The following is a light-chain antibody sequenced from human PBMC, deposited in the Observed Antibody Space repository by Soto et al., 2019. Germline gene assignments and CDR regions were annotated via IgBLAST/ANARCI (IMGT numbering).Light chain of an antibody. J-gene: IGKJ3*01. CDR3: QQLNTYPGFT. V-gene: IGKV1-9*01. CDR1: QGISSY. Sequence: DIQLTQSPSFLSASVGDRVTITCRASQGISSYLAWYQQKPGKAPKLLIYAASTLQSGVPSRFSGSGSGAEFTLTISSLQPEDFGTYYCQQLNTYPGFTFGPGTKVDIK. CDR2: AAS.